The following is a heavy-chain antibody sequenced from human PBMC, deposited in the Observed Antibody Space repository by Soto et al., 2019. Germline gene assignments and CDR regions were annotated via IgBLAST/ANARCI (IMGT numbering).Heavy chain of an antibody. CDR1: GGSITTVGNY. V-gene: IGHV4-31*03. J-gene: IGHJ3*02. Sequence: QVQLQESGPGLVQPSQTLSLACTVSGGSITTVGNYWSWIRQFPGKGLEWIGHISYSGSTNSNPSLRSRLSMSVDTSKNQFSLELSSVTAADTAVYYCARLLGSWNYLGIFDAFDIWGQGTVVTVSS. CDR3: ARLLGSWNYLGIFDAFDI. D-gene: IGHD1-7*01. CDR2: ISYSGST.